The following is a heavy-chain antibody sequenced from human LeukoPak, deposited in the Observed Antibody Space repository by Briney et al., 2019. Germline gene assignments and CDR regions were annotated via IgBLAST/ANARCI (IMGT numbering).Heavy chain of an antibody. CDR1: GGSISSGGYY. D-gene: IGHD4-17*01. CDR2: IYHSGST. CDR3: AKTTVTTWGNYFDY. Sequence: PSETLSLTCTVSGGSISSGGYYWSWIRQPPGKGLEWIGYIYHSGSTYYNPSLKSRVTISVDTSKNQVSLKLSSVTAADTAVYYCAKTTVTTWGNYFDYWGQGTLVTVSS. J-gene: IGHJ4*02. V-gene: IGHV4-30-2*01.